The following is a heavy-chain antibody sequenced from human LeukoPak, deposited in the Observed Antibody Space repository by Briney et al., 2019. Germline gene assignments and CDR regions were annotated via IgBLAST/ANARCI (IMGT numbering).Heavy chain of an antibody. J-gene: IGHJ3*02. Sequence: SETLSLTCTVSGDSISSYYWSWIRQPPGKGLEWIGYMYHSGSTNYNPSLKSRVTISVDTSKNQFSLKLSSVTAADTAVYYCARVVVPGAFDIWGQGTMVTVSS. CDR1: GDSISSYY. D-gene: IGHD2-15*01. CDR3: ARVVVPGAFDI. V-gene: IGHV4-59*12. CDR2: MYHSGST.